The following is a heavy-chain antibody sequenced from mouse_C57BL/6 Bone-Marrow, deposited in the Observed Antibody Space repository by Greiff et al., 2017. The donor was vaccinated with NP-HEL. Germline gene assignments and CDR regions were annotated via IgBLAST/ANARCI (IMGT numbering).Heavy chain of an antibody. CDR1: GYSITSGYY. J-gene: IGHJ3*01. Sequence: VQLQQSGPGLVKPSQSLSLTCSVTGYSITSGYYWNWIRQFPGNKLEWMGYISYDGSNNYNPSLKNRISITRDTSKNQFFLKLNSVTTEDTATYYCARDNYRFAYWGQGTLVTVSA. CDR3: ARDNYRFAY. CDR2: ISYDGSN. V-gene: IGHV3-6*01. D-gene: IGHD2-1*01.